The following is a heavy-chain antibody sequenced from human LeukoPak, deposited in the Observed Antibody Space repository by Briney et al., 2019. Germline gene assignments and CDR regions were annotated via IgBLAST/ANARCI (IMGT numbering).Heavy chain of an antibody. CDR1: GGSISSYY. Sequence: SETLSLTCTVSGGSISSYYWSWIRQPPGKGLEWIGYIYSSGSTDYNPSLKSRVTISVDTSKSQVSLKLSSLTAADTAIYYCARDPSTFYFDYWGQGALVTVSS. CDR3: ARDPSTFYFDY. D-gene: IGHD3-16*01. CDR2: IYSSGST. V-gene: IGHV4-59*01. J-gene: IGHJ4*02.